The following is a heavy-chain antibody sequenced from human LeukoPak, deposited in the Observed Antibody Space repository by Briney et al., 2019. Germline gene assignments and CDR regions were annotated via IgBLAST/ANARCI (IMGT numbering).Heavy chain of an antibody. D-gene: IGHD4-11*01. Sequence: PGGSLRLSCAASGFTFSSYWMHWVRQAPGKGLVWVSRINSDGSSTSYADSVKGRFTISRDNAKNTLYLQMNSLRAEDTAAYYCARSSYSNGEANDYWGQGTLVTVSS. J-gene: IGHJ4*02. CDR3: ARSSYSNGEANDY. CDR2: INSDGSST. V-gene: IGHV3-74*01. CDR1: GFTFSSYW.